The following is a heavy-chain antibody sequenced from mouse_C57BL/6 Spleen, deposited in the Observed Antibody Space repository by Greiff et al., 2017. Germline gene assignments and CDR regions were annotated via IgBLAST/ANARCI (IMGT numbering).Heavy chain of an antibody. V-gene: IGHV7-3*01. Sequence: EVQLVESGGGLVQPGGSLSLSCAASGFTFTDYYMSWVRQPPGKALEWLGFIRNKANGYTTEYSASVKGRFTISIDNSQSILYLQMNALRAEDSATYYCARYYYGSSYGYFDVWGTGTTVTVSS. CDR3: ARYYYGSSYGYFDV. CDR1: GFTFTDYY. D-gene: IGHD1-1*01. CDR2: IRNKANGYTT. J-gene: IGHJ1*03.